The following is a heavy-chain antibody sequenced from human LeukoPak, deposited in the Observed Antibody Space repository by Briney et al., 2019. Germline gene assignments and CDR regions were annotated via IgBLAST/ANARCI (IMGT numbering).Heavy chain of an antibody. D-gene: IGHD5-12*01. CDR3: ARSDRGLRYFDY. J-gene: IGHJ4*02. Sequence: SETLSLTCAVYGGSFSGYYWSWIRQPPGKGLEWIGEINHSGSTNYNPSLKSRVTISVDTSKNQFSLKLSSVTAADTAVYYCARSDRGLRYFDYWGQGTLVTVSS. CDR2: INHSGST. CDR1: GGSFSGYY. V-gene: IGHV4-34*01.